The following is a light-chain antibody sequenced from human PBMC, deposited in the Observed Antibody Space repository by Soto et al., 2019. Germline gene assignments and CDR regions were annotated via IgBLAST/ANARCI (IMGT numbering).Light chain of an antibody. J-gene: IGKJ4*01. V-gene: IGKV1-39*01. CDR3: QQSHNAPLT. Sequence: DIRMTQSPSSLSASVGDRVTLTCRASEDIISYLNWYQHKPGRAPTVLVYGATNLPSGVPSRFSGSGSGTDFTFTISSLQPEDFATYYCQQSHNAPLTFGGGTKVE. CDR2: GAT. CDR1: EDIISY.